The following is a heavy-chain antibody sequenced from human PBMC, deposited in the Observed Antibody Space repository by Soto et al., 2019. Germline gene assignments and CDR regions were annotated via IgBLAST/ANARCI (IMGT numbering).Heavy chain of an antibody. J-gene: IGHJ4*02. CDR3: ARGPWIVMVVAATRGNLDY. D-gene: IGHD2-15*01. Sequence: QVQLQQWGAGLLKPSETLSLTCAVYGGSFSGYYWSWIRQPPGKGLEWIGEINHSGSTNYHPSLKSRVTISVYTSKNQFSLKLSSVTAADTAVYYCARGPWIVMVVAATRGNLDYWGQGTLVTVSS. CDR1: GGSFSGYY. CDR2: INHSGST. V-gene: IGHV4-34*01.